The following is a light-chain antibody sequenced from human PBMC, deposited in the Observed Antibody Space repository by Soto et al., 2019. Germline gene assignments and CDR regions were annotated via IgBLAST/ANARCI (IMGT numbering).Light chain of an antibody. CDR1: QGISSY. J-gene: IGKJ1*01. CDR3: QQSYSRPRT. V-gene: IGKV1-8*01. CDR2: TAS. Sequence: AIRMTQSPSSLSASTGDRVTITCRASQGISSYLAWYQQKPGKAPNLLIYTASSLESGVPSRFSGSGSGTDFTLTISSLQPEDFATYFCQQSYSRPRTFGQGTKVDIK.